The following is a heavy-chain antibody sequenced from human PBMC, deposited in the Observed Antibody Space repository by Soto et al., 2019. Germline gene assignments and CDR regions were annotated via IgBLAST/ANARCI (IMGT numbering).Heavy chain of an antibody. J-gene: IGHJ5*02. D-gene: IGHD3-9*01. Sequence: EVQLVESGGGLVQPGGSLRLSCAASGFTFSSYSMNWVRKAPGKGLEWVSYISSSSSTIYYADSVKGRFTISRDNAKNSLYLQMNSLRAEDTAVYYCAGLTGYRGWFDPWGQGTLVTVSS. CDR2: ISSSSSTI. CDR1: GFTFSSYS. V-gene: IGHV3-48*01. CDR3: AGLTGYRGWFDP.